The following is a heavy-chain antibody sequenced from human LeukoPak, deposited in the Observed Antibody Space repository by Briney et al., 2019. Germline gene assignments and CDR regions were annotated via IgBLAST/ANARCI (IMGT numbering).Heavy chain of an antibody. J-gene: IGHJ4*02. D-gene: IGHD6-6*01. CDR2: INSLSPRAI. Sequence: GRSLRLSCAASGFTFSSYAMHWVRQAPGKGLEWVSLINSLSPRAISYGDSVKGRFTTSRDDATNSLFLQMNSLKVEDTAIYYCAGHARGSYLVHWGQGILITVST. CDR1: GFTFSSYA. V-gene: IGHV3-48*04. CDR3: AGHARGSYLVH.